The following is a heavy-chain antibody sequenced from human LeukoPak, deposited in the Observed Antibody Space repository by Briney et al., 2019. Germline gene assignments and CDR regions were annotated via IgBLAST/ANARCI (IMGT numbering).Heavy chain of an antibody. V-gene: IGHV4-59*01. CDR3: ARGPPPLRDYYASGSLPRWFDP. J-gene: IGHJ5*02. CDR1: GGSISSYY. D-gene: IGHD3-10*01. CDR2: IYYSGST. Sequence: SETLSLTCTVSGGSISSYYWSWIRQPPGKGLEYIGYIYYSGSTYYNPSLKSRVTISVDTSKIQFSLKLSSVTAADTAVYYCARGPPPLRDYYASGSLPRWFDPWGQGTLVTVSS.